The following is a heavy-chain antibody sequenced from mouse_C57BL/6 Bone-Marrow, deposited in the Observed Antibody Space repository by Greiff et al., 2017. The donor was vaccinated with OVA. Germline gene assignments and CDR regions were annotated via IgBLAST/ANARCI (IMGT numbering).Heavy chain of an antibody. Sequence: QVQLQQPGAELVKPGASVKMSCKASGYTFTSYWLTWVKQRPGQGLEWIGDIYPGSGSTNYTEKFKSKATLTVDTSSSTAYMQLSSLTSADSAVYYCARSCGRPNYVDYWGQGTTLTVSS. J-gene: IGHJ2*01. CDR1: GYTFTSYW. CDR3: ARSCGRPNYVDY. V-gene: IGHV1-55*01. D-gene: IGHD1-1*01. CDR2: IYPGSGST.